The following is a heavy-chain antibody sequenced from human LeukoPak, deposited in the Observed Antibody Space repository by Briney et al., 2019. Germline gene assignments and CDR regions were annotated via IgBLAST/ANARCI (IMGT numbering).Heavy chain of an antibody. Sequence: GGSLRLSCAASGFTFSSDGMHWVRQAPGKGLEWVAVIWYDGSNKYYADSVKGRFTISRDNSKNTLYLQMNSLRAEDTAVYYCARRAAAGTPDYWGQGTLVTVSS. CDR2: IWYDGSNK. V-gene: IGHV3-33*01. CDR1: GFTFSSDG. D-gene: IGHD6-13*01. J-gene: IGHJ4*02. CDR3: ARRAAAGTPDY.